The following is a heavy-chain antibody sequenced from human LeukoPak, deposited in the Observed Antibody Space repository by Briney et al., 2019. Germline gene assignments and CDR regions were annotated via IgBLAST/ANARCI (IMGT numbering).Heavy chain of an antibody. CDR3: AASGWSKPYYFES. CDR1: TYTFTSHG. Sequence: GASVKVSCKASTYTFTSHGFSWVRQAPGQGLEWMGWTSAYNGNTEYVERLRGRVTMTTDTSATTAYMELQSLRFDDTAVHYCAASGWSKPYYFESWGQGTLVTVSS. D-gene: IGHD6-19*01. J-gene: IGHJ4*02. V-gene: IGHV1-18*01. CDR2: TSAYNGNT.